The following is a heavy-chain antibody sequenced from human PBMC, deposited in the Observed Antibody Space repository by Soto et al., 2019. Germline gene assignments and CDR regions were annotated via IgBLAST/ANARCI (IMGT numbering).Heavy chain of an antibody. J-gene: IGHJ4*02. Sequence: QVQLVQSGAAMKKPWASVKVSCKASGYTFTSYDINWVRQATGQGLEWMGWINPNTGYTDYAQKFQDRVTMTGNTSITTADMELSSLRSEDTAVYYCVRGRVMITFGVVIVIDYWGQGSPVTVSS. CDR1: GYTFTSYD. CDR3: VRGRVMITFGVVIVIDY. D-gene: IGHD3-16*02. V-gene: IGHV1-8*01. CDR2: INPNTGYT.